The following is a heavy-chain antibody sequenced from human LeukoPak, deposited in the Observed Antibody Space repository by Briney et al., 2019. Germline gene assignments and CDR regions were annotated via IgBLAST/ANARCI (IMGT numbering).Heavy chain of an antibody. J-gene: IGHJ4*02. Sequence: ASVTVSCTASGYIFITYYIHWVRQAPGQGLEWMGVINPSDGSTNYAQKFQGRVTMTRDTSTRTVYMQLSSLRSDDTAVYYCARDVAREFDYWGQGTLVTVSS. CDR1: GYIFITYY. CDR3: ARDVAREFDY. V-gene: IGHV1-46*01. CDR2: INPSDGST.